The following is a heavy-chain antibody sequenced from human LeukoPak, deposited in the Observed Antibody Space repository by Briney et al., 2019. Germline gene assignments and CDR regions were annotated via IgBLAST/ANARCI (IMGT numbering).Heavy chain of an antibody. CDR1: GGSISSYY. D-gene: IGHD3-22*01. V-gene: IGHV4-4*07. CDR3: ARRWVYYYDSSGYQKDY. Sequence: SETLSLTCTVSGGSISSYYWSWIRQPAGKGLEWIGRIYTSGSTNYNPSLKSRVTMSVDTSKNQFSLKLSSVTAADTAVYYCARRWVYYYDSSGYQKDYWGQGTLVTVSS. J-gene: IGHJ4*02. CDR2: IYTSGST.